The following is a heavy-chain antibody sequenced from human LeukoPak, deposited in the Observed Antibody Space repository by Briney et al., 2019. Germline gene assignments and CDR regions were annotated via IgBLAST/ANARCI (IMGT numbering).Heavy chain of an antibody. Sequence: GGSLRLSCAASGFTFSSYAMSWVRQAPGKGLEWVSAISGSGGSTYYADSVKGRFTISRDNSKNTLYLQMNSLRAEDTAVYYCAKDPVGFIAVVVAAGFDAFDIWGQGTMVTVSS. CDR1: GFTFSSYA. V-gene: IGHV3-23*01. J-gene: IGHJ3*02. CDR3: AKDPVGFIAVVVAAGFDAFDI. CDR2: ISGSGGST. D-gene: IGHD2-15*01.